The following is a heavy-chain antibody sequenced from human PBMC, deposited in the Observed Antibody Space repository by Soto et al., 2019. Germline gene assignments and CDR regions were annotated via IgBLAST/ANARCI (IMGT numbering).Heavy chain of an antibody. CDR1: GFTFSPYA. Sequence: VGSLRLSCAASGFTFSPYAMTWVRQAPGKGLEWVSSISGSGGNTNYADSVKGRFTFSRDNSKRTLSLQMNSLTEEDTAIYYCAKGLRRLLRTQYYYGLDVWGRGTTVTVSS. V-gene: IGHV3-23*01. CDR2: ISGSGGNT. CDR3: AKGLRRLLRTQYYYGLDV. D-gene: IGHD3-16*01. J-gene: IGHJ6*02.